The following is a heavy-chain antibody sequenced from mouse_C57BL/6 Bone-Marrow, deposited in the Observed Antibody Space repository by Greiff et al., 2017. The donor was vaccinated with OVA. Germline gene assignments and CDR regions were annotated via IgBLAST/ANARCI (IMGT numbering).Heavy chain of an antibody. J-gene: IGHJ1*03. CDR2: IWTGGGT. CDR1: GFSLTSYA. CDR3: ARDGVTTVVAHWYFDV. V-gene: IGHV2-9-1*01. Sequence: VKLVESGPGLVAPSQSLSITCTVSGFSLTSYAISWVRQPPGKGLEWLGVIWTGGGTNYNSALKSRLSISKDNSKSQVFLKMNSLQTDDTARYYCARDGVTTVVAHWYFDVWGTGTTVTVSS. D-gene: IGHD1-1*01.